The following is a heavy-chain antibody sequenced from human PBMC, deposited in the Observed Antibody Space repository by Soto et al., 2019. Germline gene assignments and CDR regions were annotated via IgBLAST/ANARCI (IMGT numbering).Heavy chain of an antibody. CDR2: IWYDESNK. CDR3: ARDGSGGAWGWFDP. CDR1: GYTFIRYG. V-gene: IGHV3-33*01. J-gene: IGHJ5*02. D-gene: IGHD3-10*01. Sequence: QVQLVESGGGVVQPGMSLRLSCAASGYTFIRYGMHWVRQAPGKGLEWVAVIWYDESNKYYADSVKGRFTISRDNSKNTVFLQMDSLRVEDTALYYCARDGSGGAWGWFDPWGQGTLVSVSS.